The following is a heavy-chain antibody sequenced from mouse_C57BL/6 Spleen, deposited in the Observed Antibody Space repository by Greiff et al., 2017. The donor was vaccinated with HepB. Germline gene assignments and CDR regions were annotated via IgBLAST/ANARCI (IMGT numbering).Heavy chain of an antibody. J-gene: IGHJ2*01. CDR1: GYSFTSYY. CDR3: ARVSYFDD. Sequence: LVESGASVKISCKASGYSFTSYYIHWVKQRPGQGLEWIGWIYPGSGNTKYNEKFKGKATLTADTSSSTAYMQLSSLTSEDSAVYYCARVSYFDDWGQGTTLTVSS. V-gene: IGHV1-66*01. CDR2: IYPGSGNT.